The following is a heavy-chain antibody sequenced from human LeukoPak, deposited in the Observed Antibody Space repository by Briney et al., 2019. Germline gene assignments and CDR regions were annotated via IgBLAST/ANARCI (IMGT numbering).Heavy chain of an antibody. J-gene: IGHJ4*02. V-gene: IGHV4-38-2*02. D-gene: IGHD5-18*01. CDR1: GYSISSGYF. Sequence: SETLSLTCTVSGYSISSGYFWGWIRQPPGKGLEWIGSIYYSGSTYYNPSLKSRVTISVDTSKNQFSLKLSSVTAADTAVYYCARETAVQLWPDYWGQGTLVTVSS. CDR2: IYYSGST. CDR3: ARETAVQLWPDY.